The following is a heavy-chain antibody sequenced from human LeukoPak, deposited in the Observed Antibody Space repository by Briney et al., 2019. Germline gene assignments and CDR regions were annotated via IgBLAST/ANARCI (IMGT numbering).Heavy chain of an antibody. V-gene: IGHV3-30-3*01. J-gene: IGHJ4*02. CDR2: ISYDGNSK. CDR1: GSTFSRNA. D-gene: IGHD3-16*02. CDR3: AREGESSIYYFDY. Sequence: GGSLRLSCAASGSTFSRNALHWVRQAPGKGREGVAVISYDGNSKYYADSVKGRFNISRDNSKDTLYLQMNSLRAEDTAVYYCAREGESSIYYFDYWGQGTLVTVSS.